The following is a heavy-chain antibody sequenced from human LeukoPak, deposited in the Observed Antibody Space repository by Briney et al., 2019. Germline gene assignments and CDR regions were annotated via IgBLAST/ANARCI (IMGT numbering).Heavy chain of an antibody. V-gene: IGHV1-46*01. CDR1: GYIFTSYY. J-gene: IGHJ4*02. CDR2: INPSGGGT. CDR3: ARGGVRTTAAGDF. D-gene: IGHD6-13*01. Sequence: GASVKVSCKASGYIFTSYYIHWVRQAPGQGLEWVGIINPSGGGTSYAQKFRGRVTMTRDTSTSTVYMELSSLRSEDTAVYYCARGGVRTTAAGDFWGQGTLVTVSS.